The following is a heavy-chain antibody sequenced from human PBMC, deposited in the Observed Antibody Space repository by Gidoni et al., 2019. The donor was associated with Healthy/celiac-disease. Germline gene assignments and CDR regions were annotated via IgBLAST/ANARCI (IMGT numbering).Heavy chain of an antibody. CDR2: PYFSSKWYN. J-gene: IGHJ4*02. CDR3: ARNPSIAEELDY. D-gene: IGHD6-6*01. V-gene: IGHV6-1*01. Sequence: QVQLQQSGPGLVKPSQTLSLTCAISGYSVSSNIAAWNWIRQSHSRGLEWLGRPYFSSKWYNDYAVSVKSRITSNPVTSKNQFSLQLNSVTPEDTAVYYCARNPSIAEELDYWGQGTLVTVSS. CDR1: GYSVSSNIAA.